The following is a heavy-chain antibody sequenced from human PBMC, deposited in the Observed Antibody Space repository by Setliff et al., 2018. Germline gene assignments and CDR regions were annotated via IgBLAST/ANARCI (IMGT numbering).Heavy chain of an antibody. CDR3: ARVDFTMIQGVIGH. CDR1: GGSITSGSFY. Sequence: PSETLSLTCTVSGGSITSGSFYWSWIRQPAGKKLEWIGRIHASGSPDYNPSFKSRVTISRDTSTNQFSLKLGSVTAADTAVYYCARVDFTMIQGVIGHWGQGTLVTVSS. V-gene: IGHV4-61*02. CDR2: IHASGSP. J-gene: IGHJ1*01. D-gene: IGHD3-10*01.